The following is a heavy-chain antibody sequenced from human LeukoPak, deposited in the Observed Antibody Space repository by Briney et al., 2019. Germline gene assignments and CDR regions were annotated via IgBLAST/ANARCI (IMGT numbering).Heavy chain of an antibody. V-gene: IGHV3-66*04. D-gene: IGHD3-10*01. CDR2: IYSGGNT. CDR1: GFTVSSNY. J-gene: IGHJ4*02. Sequence: QPGGSLRLSCAASGFTVSSNYLSWVRQAPGKGLEWVSVIYSGGNTYYAVSVRGRFTISRDNSKNTLYLQMNSLRAEDTAVYYCARHHSGSGSYLGNWGQGTLVIVSS. CDR3: ARHHSGSGSYLGN.